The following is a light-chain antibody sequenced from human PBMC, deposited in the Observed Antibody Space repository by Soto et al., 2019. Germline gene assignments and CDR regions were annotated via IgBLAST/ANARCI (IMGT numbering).Light chain of an antibody. Sequence: EIVLTQSPGTLSLSPGERATLSCRASQSVSSSYLVWYQQKPGQAPRLLIYGASSRATGIPNRFSGSGSGTDFTLTISRLEPEDFAVYYCQQYGNSPQTFGQGTKVDI. CDR3: QQYGNSPQT. CDR1: QSVSSSY. V-gene: IGKV3-20*01. CDR2: GAS. J-gene: IGKJ1*01.